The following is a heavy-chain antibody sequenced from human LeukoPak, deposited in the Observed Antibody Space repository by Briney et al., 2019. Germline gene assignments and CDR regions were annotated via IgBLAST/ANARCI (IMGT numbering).Heavy chain of an antibody. CDR3: ARAVYRDYQGPGDFNFYGMDV. CDR1: GFTFSTYS. V-gene: IGHV3-21*01. D-gene: IGHD2-21*01. CDR2: ISGSSTYI. J-gene: IGHJ6*02. Sequence: GGSLRLSCAASGFTFSTYSMNWVRQAPGKGLEWVSSISGSSTYINYADSVKGRFTISRDNAKNSLYLQMNSLRAEDTAVYYCARAVYRDYQGPGDFNFYGMDVWGQGTTVTVSS.